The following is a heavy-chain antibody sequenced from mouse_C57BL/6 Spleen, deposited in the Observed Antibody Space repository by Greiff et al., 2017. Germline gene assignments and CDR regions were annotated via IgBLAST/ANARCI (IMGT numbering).Heavy chain of an antibody. Sequence: VQLQQPGAELVRPGSSVKLSCKASGYTFTSYWMDWVKQRPGQGLEWIGNIYPSDSETHYNQKFKDKATLTVDKSSSTAYMQLSSLTSEDSAVYYCARHWDGAYWGQGTLVTVSA. V-gene: IGHV1-61*01. CDR2: IYPSDSET. CDR1: GYTFTSYW. J-gene: IGHJ3*01. CDR3: ARHWDGAY. D-gene: IGHD4-1*01.